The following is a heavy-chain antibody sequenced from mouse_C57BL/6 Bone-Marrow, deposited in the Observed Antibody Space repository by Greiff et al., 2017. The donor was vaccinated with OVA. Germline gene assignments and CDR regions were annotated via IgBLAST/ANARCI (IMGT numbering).Heavy chain of an antibody. CDR1: GYTFTSYG. V-gene: IGHV1-81*01. D-gene: IGHD4-1*01. CDR3: ARVRLTGFAY. J-gene: IGHJ3*01. CDR2: IYPRSGNT. Sequence: VQLQQSGAELARPGASVKLSCKASGYTFTSYGISWVKQRTGQGLEWIGEIYPRSGNTYYNEKFKGKATLTADKSSSTAYMELRSLTSEDSAVYFCARVRLTGFAYWGQGTLVTVSA.